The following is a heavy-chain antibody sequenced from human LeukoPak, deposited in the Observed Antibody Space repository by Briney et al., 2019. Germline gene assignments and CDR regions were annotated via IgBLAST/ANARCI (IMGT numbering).Heavy chain of an antibody. V-gene: IGHV4-38-2*02. CDR1: GYSISSGYY. CDR3: ARDHRTSGYYYYVFDS. CDR2: IYHTGST. J-gene: IGHJ4*02. Sequence: SETLSLTCTVSGYSISSGYYWGWIRQPPGKGLEWIGIIYHTGSTYYNPSLKSRVTISVDTSKNHFSLNLRSVTAADTAVYYCARDHRTSGYYYYVFDSWGQGTLVTVSS. D-gene: IGHD3-22*01.